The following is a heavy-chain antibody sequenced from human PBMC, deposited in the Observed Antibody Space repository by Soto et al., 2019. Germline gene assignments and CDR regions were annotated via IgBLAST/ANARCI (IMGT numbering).Heavy chain of an antibody. CDR2: ITHGGNT. CDR1: GAPFSGYY. CDR3: ATDNYSDDY. J-gene: IGHJ4*02. Sequence: PSETLSLTCAVHGAPFSGYYWTWIRQPPGKRLEWIGQITHGGNTIYNPSLKSRVTMSVDTSKNQFSLRLNSVTAADTAVYYCATDNYSDDYWGQGTLVTVSS. D-gene: IGHD3-10*01. V-gene: IGHV4-34*01.